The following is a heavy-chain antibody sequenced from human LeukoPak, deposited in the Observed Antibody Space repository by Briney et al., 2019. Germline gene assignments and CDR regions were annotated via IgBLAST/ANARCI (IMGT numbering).Heavy chain of an antibody. CDR3: ARVISWSGSYYKVENWFDP. Sequence: ASVKVSCKASGGTFSSYAISWVRQAPGQGLEWMGGIIPIFGTANYAQKFQGRVTITADESTSTAYMELSSPRSEDTAVYYCARVISWSGSYYKVENWFDPWGQGTLVTVSS. V-gene: IGHV1-69*13. J-gene: IGHJ5*02. CDR2: IIPIFGTA. D-gene: IGHD3-10*01. CDR1: GGTFSSYA.